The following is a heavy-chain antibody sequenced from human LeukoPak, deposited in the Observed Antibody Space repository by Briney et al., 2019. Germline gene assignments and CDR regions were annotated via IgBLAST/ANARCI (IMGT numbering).Heavy chain of an antibody. CDR3: ARETERQQLASELDY. CDR2: PFYRSKWFN. V-gene: IGHV6-1*01. Sequence: SHPLSLTCAISGDSVSRHSAAWNWIRQSPSRSLEWLLRPFYRSKWFNDFAVSVKSRITLNPDTSKNQFSLHLNSVTPEDTAVYYCARETERQQLASELDYWGQGTLVTVSS. D-gene: IGHD6-13*01. CDR1: GDSVSRHSAA. J-gene: IGHJ4*02.